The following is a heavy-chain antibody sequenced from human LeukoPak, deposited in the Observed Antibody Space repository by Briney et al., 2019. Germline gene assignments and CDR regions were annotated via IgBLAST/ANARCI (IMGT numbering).Heavy chain of an antibody. CDR1: GYSFPNYW. D-gene: IGHD1-26*01. CDR2: IYPGDSDT. Sequence: GASLKISCKGSGYSFPNYWIGWVRQTPGKGLEWMGIIYPGDSDTRYSPSFQGQDTISADKSISTAYLQWSSLQASDTAMYYCARRLDREFDYWGEGTLVTVSS. V-gene: IGHV5-51*01. CDR3: ARRLDREFDY. J-gene: IGHJ4*02.